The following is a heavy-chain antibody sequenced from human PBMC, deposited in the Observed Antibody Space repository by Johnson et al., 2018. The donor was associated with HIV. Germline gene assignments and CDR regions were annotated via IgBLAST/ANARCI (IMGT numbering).Heavy chain of an antibody. V-gene: IGHV3-13*01. CDR3: ARGGRKWELLGDDAFDI. J-gene: IGHJ3*02. CDR1: GFTFIGSA. CDR2: IGTAGDT. Sequence: VQLVESGGGLVQPGGSLKLSCAASGFTFIGSAMHWVRQATGKGLEWVSAIGTAGDTYYPGSVKGRFTISRENAKNSLYLQMNSLRAGDTAVYYCARGGRKWELLGDDAFDIWGQGTMVTVSS. D-gene: IGHD1-26*01.